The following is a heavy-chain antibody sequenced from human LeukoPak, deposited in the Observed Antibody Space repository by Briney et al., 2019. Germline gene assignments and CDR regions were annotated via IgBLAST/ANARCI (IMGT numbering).Heavy chain of an antibody. Sequence: SSETLSLTCTVSGGSISGGNYYWSWIRQPAGKGLEWIGRIHTSGSTKYNPSLKSRVTLSVDNSKNQFSLKLSSVTAADTAVYYCARDFYYYDTSGYYPPFEYWGQGTLVTVSS. CDR1: GGSISGGNYY. CDR3: ARDFYYYDTSGYYPPFEY. V-gene: IGHV4-61*02. J-gene: IGHJ4*02. CDR2: IHTSGST. D-gene: IGHD3-22*01.